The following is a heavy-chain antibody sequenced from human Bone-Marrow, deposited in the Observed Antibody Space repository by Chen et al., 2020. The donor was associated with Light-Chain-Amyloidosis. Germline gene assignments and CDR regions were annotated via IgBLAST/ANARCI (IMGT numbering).Heavy chain of an antibody. V-gene: IGHV4-39*01. CDR2: IYYSGST. Sequence: QLQLQESGPGLVKPSETLSLTCTVSGGSISSSSYYWGWIRQPPGKGLEWIGSIYYSGSTYYNPSLKSRVTISVDTSKNQFSLKLSSVTAADTAVYYCARTGSEWELLQGPVDYWGQGTLVTVSS. CDR1: GGSISSSSYY. CDR3: ARTGSEWELLQGPVDY. J-gene: IGHJ4*02. D-gene: IGHD1-26*01.